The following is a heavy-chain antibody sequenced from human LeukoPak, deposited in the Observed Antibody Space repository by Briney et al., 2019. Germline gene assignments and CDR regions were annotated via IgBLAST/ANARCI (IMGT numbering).Heavy chain of an antibody. CDR3: ARGSGNYYGARY. D-gene: IGHD1-26*01. J-gene: IGHJ4*02. V-gene: IGHV3-7*03. CDR1: GFIFTNYF. CDR2: IKHDGSEK. Sequence: GGSLRLSCAASGFIFTNYFMSWVRQAPGKGLEWVASIKHDGSEKYYVDSVRGRFTISRDNSKNTLYLQMNSLRAEDTAVYYCARGSGNYYGARYWGQGTLVTVSS.